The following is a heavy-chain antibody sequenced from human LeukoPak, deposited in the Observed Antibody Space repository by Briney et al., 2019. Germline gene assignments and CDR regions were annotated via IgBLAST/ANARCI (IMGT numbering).Heavy chain of an antibody. D-gene: IGHD3-22*01. J-gene: IGHJ3*02. CDR3: ARTYDSSGYPGDRAFDI. CDR1: GFTFSNYW. V-gene: IGHV3-7*01. CDR2: IKQDGSQK. Sequence: GGSLRLSCAASGFTFSNYWMGWVRQAPGKGLEWVANIKQDGSQKYFGDSVRGRFTISRDNAKNSLYLQMNSLRAEDTAVYYCARTYDSSGYPGDRAFDIWGQGTMVTVSS.